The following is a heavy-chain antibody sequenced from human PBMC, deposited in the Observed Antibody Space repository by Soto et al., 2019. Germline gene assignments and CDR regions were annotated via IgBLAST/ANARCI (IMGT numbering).Heavy chain of an antibody. CDR3: ANSYDSSTG. D-gene: IGHD3-22*01. V-gene: IGHV3-23*01. J-gene: IGHJ4*02. CDR1: GFTFSSYA. Sequence: EVQLLESGGGLVRPGGSLRLSCAASGFTFSSYAMSWVRQAPGKGLEWVSDISDRGGSTYYADSVKGRFTISRDTSKNMLYLQMNSLRAEDTATYYCANSYDSSTGWGQGTLVTVSS. CDR2: ISDRGGST.